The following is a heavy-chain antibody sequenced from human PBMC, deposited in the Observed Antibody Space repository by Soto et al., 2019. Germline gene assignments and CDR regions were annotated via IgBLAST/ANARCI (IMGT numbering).Heavy chain of an antibody. Sequence: GGSLRLSCAASGFTFSGSAMHWVRQASGKGLEWVGRIRSKANSYATAYAASVKGRFTISRDDSKNTAYLQMNSLKTEDTAVYYCSRWPSSGRGDYFDYWGQGTLVTVSS. CDR1: GFTFSGSA. J-gene: IGHJ4*02. CDR2: IRSKANSYAT. CDR3: SRWPSSGRGDYFDY. D-gene: IGHD6-19*01. V-gene: IGHV3-73*01.